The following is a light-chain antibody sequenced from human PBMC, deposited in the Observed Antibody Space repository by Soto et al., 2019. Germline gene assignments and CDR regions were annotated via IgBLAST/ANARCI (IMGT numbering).Light chain of an antibody. CDR2: EVS. J-gene: IGLJ1*01. CDR1: SSDVGGYSY. V-gene: IGLV2-14*01. Sequence: QSALTQPPSASGSPGQSVTISCTGTSSDVGGYSYVSWYQQHPGKAPKLIIYEVSNRPSGVSNRFSGSKSGNTASLTISGLQAEDETDYYCSSCTSTSTCLFGTGTKLTVL. CDR3: SSCTSTSTCL.